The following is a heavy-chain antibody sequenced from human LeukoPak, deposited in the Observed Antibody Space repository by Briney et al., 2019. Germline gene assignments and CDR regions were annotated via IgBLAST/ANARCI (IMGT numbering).Heavy chain of an antibody. CDR3: ARSLAVADTEAAFDI. CDR2: IIPIFGTA. V-gene: IGHV1-69*13. J-gene: IGHJ3*02. Sequence: ASVKVSCKASGVTFSSYAISWVRQAPGQGLEWMGRIIPIFGTANYAQKFQGRVTITADESTSTAYMELSSLRSEDTAVYYCARSLAVADTEAAFDIWGQGTMVTVSS. CDR1: GVTFSSYA. D-gene: IGHD6-19*01.